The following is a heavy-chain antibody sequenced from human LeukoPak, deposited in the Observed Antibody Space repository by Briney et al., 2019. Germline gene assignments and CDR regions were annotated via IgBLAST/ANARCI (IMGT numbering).Heavy chain of an antibody. Sequence: GGSLRLSCTASGFTFGSYAMSWVRQAPGKGLEWVSGISGSGDNTYYADSVKGRFTISRDNSKNTLYVQVNSLGTEDTAAYYCAKGSYYDSSGSFYFDYWGQGTLVTVSS. J-gene: IGHJ4*02. D-gene: IGHD3-22*01. CDR2: ISGSGDNT. V-gene: IGHV3-23*01. CDR3: AKGSYYDSSGSFYFDY. CDR1: GFTFGSYA.